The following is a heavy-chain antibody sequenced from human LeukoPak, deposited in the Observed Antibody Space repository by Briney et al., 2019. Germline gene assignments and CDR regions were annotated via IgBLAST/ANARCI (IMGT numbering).Heavy chain of an antibody. Sequence: SETLSLTCTASGGTITDYYLSWIRQPPGKGLQWIGYIHNSGSTNSNPSLKSRVTMSVDTSKNQFFLKLAAVTAADTAVYYCAKYGLDSFDSWGQGTLVTVSS. CDR1: GGTITDYY. CDR2: IHNSGST. D-gene: IGHD4-17*01. CDR3: AKYGLDSFDS. V-gene: IGHV4-59*01. J-gene: IGHJ4*02.